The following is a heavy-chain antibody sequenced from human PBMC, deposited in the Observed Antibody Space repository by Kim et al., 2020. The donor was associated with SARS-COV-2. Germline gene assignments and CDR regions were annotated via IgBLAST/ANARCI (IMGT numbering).Heavy chain of an antibody. V-gene: IGHV3-15*01. D-gene: IGHD6-25*01. CDR2: LRSKADGGTT. CDR3: TTDQGNKGPSVFPLAPCSRSTSESTAALGCLVKDYFPH. Sequence: APGEGLEWVGRLRSKADGGTTYFAESVRGRFTISRDDSENVLYLQMNSLKTDDTAVYYCTTDQGNKGPSVFPLAPCSRSTSESTAALGCLVKDYFPH. J-gene: IGHJ1*01.